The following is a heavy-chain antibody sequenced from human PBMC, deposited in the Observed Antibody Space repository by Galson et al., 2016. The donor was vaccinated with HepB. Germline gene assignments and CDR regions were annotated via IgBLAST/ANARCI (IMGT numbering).Heavy chain of an antibody. D-gene: IGHD6-6*01. CDR2: VWADGGNK. V-gene: IGHV3-33*06. J-gene: IGHJ6*02. CDR1: GISFDSHG. CDR3: AKVRQLAYSYGMDV. Sequence: SLRLSCAASGISFDSHGMHWVRQAPGKGLEWVAVVWADGGNKYYADFVPDRFTISRDNSKNTLYLQMSSLSAEDTAVYYCAKVRQLAYSYGMDVWGQGTTVTGSS.